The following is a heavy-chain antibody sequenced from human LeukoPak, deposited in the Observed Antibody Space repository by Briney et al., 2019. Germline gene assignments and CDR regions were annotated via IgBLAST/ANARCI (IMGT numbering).Heavy chain of an antibody. J-gene: IGHJ3*02. V-gene: IGHV3-23*01. CDR2: ISGSGGST. CDR1: GFTFSSYA. Sequence: GGSLRLSCAASGFTFSSYAMSWVRQAPGKGLEWVSAISGSGGSTYYADSAKGRFTISRDNSKNTLYLQMNSLRAEDTAVYYCAKGHDYGDYGDAFDIWGQGTMVTVSS. CDR3: AKGHDYGDYGDAFDI. D-gene: IGHD4-17*01.